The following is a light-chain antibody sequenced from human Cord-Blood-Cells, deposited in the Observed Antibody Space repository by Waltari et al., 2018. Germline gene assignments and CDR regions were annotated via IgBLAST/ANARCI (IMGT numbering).Light chain of an antibody. CDR3: QQYGSSPYT. CDR2: GAS. V-gene: IGKV3-20*01. CDR1: QSVSSSY. J-gene: IGKJ2*01. Sequence: EIVLTQSPGTLSLSPGESATLSCRASQSVSSSYLAWYQQKPGQAPRLRIDGASSRATGIPDRFSGSGSGTDFTLTISRLEPEDFAVYYCQQYGSSPYTFGQGTKLEIK.